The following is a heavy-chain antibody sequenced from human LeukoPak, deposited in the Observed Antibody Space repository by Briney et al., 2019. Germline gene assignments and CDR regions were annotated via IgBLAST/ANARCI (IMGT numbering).Heavy chain of an antibody. CDR3: AMDRGY. J-gene: IGHJ4*02. CDR2: ISGSGGNT. V-gene: IGHV3-23*01. Sequence: GGSLRLSCTASGFTSSTYAMNWVRQAPGKGLEWVSSISGSGGNTYYADSVKGRFTISRDNSRNTVYLQMNSLRAGDTAVYYCAMDRGYWGQGTLVTVFS. D-gene: IGHD3-10*01. CDR1: GFTSSTYA.